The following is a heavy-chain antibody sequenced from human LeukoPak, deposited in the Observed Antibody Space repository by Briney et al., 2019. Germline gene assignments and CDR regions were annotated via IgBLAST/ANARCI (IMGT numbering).Heavy chain of an antibody. V-gene: IGHV1-8*02. CDR1: GGTFSSYA. CDR3: ARGRGSRYSGYDLGSTGPKN. J-gene: IGHJ4*02. D-gene: IGHD5-12*01. Sequence: ASVKVSCKASGGTFSSYAISWVRQATGQGLEWMGWMNPNSGNTGYAQKFQGRVTMTRNTSISTAYMELSSLRSEDTAVYYCARGRGSRYSGYDLGSTGPKNWGQGTLVTVSS. CDR2: MNPNSGNT.